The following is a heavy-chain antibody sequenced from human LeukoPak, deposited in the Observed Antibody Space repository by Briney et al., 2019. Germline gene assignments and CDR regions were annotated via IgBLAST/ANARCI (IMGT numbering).Heavy chain of an antibody. D-gene: IGHD5-18*01. J-gene: IGHJ4*02. V-gene: IGHV4-31*03. Sequence: KASQTLSLTCTVSGGSISSGGYYWSWIRQHPGKGLERIGYIYYSGSTYYNPSLKSRVTISVDTSKNQFSLKLSSVTAADTAVYYCARGGPRYGHPFDYWGQGTLVTVSS. CDR1: GGSISSGGYY. CDR3: ARGGPRYGHPFDY. CDR2: IYYSGST.